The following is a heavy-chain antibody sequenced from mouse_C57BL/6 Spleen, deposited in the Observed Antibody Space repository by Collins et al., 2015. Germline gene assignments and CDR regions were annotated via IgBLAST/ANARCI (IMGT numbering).Heavy chain of an antibody. CDR2: ISSGGSYT. CDR3: ARLGFDY. Sequence: LEWVATISSGGSYTYYPDSVKGRFTISRDNAKNTLYLQMSSLKSEDTAMYYCARLGFDYWGQGTTLTVSS. J-gene: IGHJ2*01. V-gene: IGHV5-6*01.